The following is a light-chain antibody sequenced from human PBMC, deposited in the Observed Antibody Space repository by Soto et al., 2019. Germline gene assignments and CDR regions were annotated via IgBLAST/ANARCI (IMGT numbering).Light chain of an antibody. CDR3: QQYGSSPPWT. CDR1: QSVSSSY. CDR2: GAS. J-gene: IGKJ1*01. V-gene: IGKV3-20*01. Sequence: EIVLAQSPGTLSLSLGARATLSCRASQSVSSSYLAWYQQRPGQAPRLLIYGASSRATGIPDRFSGSGSGTDFTLTISRLEPEDFAVYYCQQYGSSPPWTFGQGTKVEIK.